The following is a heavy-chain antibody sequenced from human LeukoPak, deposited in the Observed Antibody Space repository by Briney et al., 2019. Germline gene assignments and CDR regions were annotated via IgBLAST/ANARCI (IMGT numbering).Heavy chain of an antibody. CDR2: ISYDGSNK. Sequence: GGSLRLSCAASGFTFSSYAMHWVRRAPGKGLEGVAVISYDGSNKYYADSVKGRFTISRDNYKNMLYLQMNSLRAEDTAVYYCARARTLAVAMGYFDLWGRGTLVTVSS. CDR1: GFTFSSYA. V-gene: IGHV3-30-3*01. CDR3: ARARTLAVAMGYFDL. D-gene: IGHD6-19*01. J-gene: IGHJ2*01.